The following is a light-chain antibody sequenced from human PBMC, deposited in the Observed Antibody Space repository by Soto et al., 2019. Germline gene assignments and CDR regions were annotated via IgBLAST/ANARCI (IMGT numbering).Light chain of an antibody. CDR1: QSVSSN. CDR2: GAS. CDR3: KEYNNWPPEGT. V-gene: IGKV3-15*01. Sequence: EIVMTQSPATLSVSPGERATLSCRASQSVSSNLAWYQQKPGQAPRLLIYGASTRPTGIPARFSGSGSGTESSINSSSLLSEDFALYYCKEYNNWPPEGTFGQGNKVEIK. J-gene: IGKJ1*01.